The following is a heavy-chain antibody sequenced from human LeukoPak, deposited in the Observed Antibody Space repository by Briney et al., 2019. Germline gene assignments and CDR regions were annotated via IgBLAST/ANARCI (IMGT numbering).Heavy chain of an antibody. V-gene: IGHV1-69*13. D-gene: IGHD3-16*01. CDR1: GGTFSSYA. CDR2: IIPIFGTA. J-gene: IGHJ6*02. Sequence: GASVKVSCKASGGTFSSYATSWVRQAPGQGLEWMGGIIPIFGTANYAQKFQGRVTITADESTSTAYMELNSLRAEDTAVYYCARDGGVHSNYYYYGMDVWGQGTTVTVSS. CDR3: ARDGGVHSNYYYYGMDV.